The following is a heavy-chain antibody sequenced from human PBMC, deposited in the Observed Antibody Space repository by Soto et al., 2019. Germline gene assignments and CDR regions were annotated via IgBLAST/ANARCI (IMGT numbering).Heavy chain of an antibody. Sequence: ASVKVSCKASGYTFLSNWIHWVRRAPGQGLEWMGVINPSNAFTFYAQKLQGRVTMTSGPSTSTVYMDLSSLTSEDTAVYYCARDHSITSFGARRLDPWGQGTLVTVS. CDR2: INPSNAFT. V-gene: IGHV1-46*01. D-gene: IGHD2-15*01. CDR1: GYTFLSNW. J-gene: IGHJ5*02. CDR3: ARDHSITSFGARRLDP.